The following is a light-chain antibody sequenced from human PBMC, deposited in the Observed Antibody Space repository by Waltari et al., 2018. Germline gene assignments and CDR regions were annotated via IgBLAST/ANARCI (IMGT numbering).Light chain of an antibody. CDR1: QDMRND. J-gene: IGKJ1*01. CDR3: LQHNSYPQT. V-gene: IGKV1-17*02. Sequence: DIQMTQSPSSLSASVGDRVNITCRASQDMRNDLGWFQQKPGKDPKRLIYAGLRLQSGVPSRFSGSWFGTEFTLTITDLQPDDFATYYCLQHNSYPQTFGQGTKVDFK. CDR2: AGL.